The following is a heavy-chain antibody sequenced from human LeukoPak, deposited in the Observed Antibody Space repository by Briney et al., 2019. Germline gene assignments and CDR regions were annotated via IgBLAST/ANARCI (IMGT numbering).Heavy chain of an antibody. CDR3: ARVRYRLAETYIDY. D-gene: IGHD3-16*01. CDR2: ISAQHGQT. Sequence: AASVKVSCKTSGYSENFYGITWVRQVAGQGLEWMGWISAQHGQTEYAPNSQDRVTMTTDTYTNTAYMELSRLRSDDTAVYYCARVRYRLAETYIDYWGQGTLVTVSS. J-gene: IGHJ4*02. CDR1: GYSENFYG. V-gene: IGHV1-18*01.